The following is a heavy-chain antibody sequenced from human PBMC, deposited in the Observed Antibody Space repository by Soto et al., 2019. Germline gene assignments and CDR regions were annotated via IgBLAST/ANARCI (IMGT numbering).Heavy chain of an antibody. CDR3: ASEGIAVAPYYFDY. D-gene: IGHD6-19*01. CDR2: ISSSSSYI. J-gene: IGHJ4*02. Sequence: GGSLRLSCAASGFTFSSYSMNWVRQAPGKGLEWVSSISSSSSYIYYADSVKGRFTISRDNAKNSLYLQMNSLRAEDTAVYYCASEGIAVAPYYFDYWGQGTLVTVSS. CDR1: GFTFSSYS. V-gene: IGHV3-21*01.